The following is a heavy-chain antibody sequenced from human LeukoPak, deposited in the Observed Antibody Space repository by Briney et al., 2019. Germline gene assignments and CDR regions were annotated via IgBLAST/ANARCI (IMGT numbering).Heavy chain of an antibody. Sequence: GGSLRLSCAASGFTFSSYGMTWVRQAPGKGLEWVSYISSSGGTIHYSDSVKGRFTISRDNAKNSLYLQMNSLRAEDTAVYYCARAVRYQPQLFDYWGQGTLVTVSS. J-gene: IGHJ4*02. V-gene: IGHV3-48*04. CDR3: ARAVRYQPQLFDY. CDR1: GFTFSSYG. CDR2: ISSSGGTI. D-gene: IGHD2-2*01.